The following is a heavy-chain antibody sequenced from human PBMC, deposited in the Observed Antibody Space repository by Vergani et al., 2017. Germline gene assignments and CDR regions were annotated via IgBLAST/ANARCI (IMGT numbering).Heavy chain of an antibody. CDR3: ATKSFGTPGCQIGYFRE. V-gene: IGHV3-30*03. CDR1: GFTSSYYG. J-gene: IGHJ1*01. CDR2: ISYDGTQK. Sequence: QVHLVESGGGVVQPGRSLRLSCVVSGFTSSYYGMHWVRQAPGKGLEWVAVISYDGTQKYYADSVKGRFTISRDNSKSTLYLQMNSLRTEDTAVYYCATKSFGTPGCQIGYFREWVQCSLVAVCS. D-gene: IGHD3-3*01.